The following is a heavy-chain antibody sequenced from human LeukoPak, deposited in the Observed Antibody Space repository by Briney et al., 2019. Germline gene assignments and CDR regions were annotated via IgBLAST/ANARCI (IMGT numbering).Heavy chain of an antibody. J-gene: IGHJ4*02. Sequence: PGGSLRLSCAASGFTVSSNYMSWVRQAPGKGLEWVSVIYSGGSTYYADSVKGRFTISRDNSKNTPYLQMNSLRAEDTAVYYCAREWECSSTSCYTDYWGQGTLVTVSS. CDR3: AREWECSSTSCYTDY. CDR2: IYSGGST. CDR1: GFTVSSNY. D-gene: IGHD2-2*02. V-gene: IGHV3-53*01.